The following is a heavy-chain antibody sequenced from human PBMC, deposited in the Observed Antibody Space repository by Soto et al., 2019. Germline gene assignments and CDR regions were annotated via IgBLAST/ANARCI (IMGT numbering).Heavy chain of an antibody. J-gene: IGHJ5*01. Sequence: EVQLVESGGGLVQPGGSLKLSCAASGFTFSGSDMFWVRQASGKGPEYIGRIRTKGNNYATIYAASVKGRFTISRDDSKNTAYLQMNSLKTEDTAVYYCPRFPDSWGRGTLVTVSS. CDR2: IRTKGNNYAT. CDR3: PRFPDS. CDR1: GFTFSGSD. V-gene: IGHV3-73*02.